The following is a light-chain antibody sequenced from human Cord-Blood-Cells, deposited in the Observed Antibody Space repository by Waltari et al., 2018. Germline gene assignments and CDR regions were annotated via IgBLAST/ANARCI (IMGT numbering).Light chain of an antibody. Sequence: DIQMTQSPSSLSASVGDRVTITCRASQSISSYLNWYQQKPGKAPKLLIYAASSLQSGVPSRCSGSGAGTEFTLTISSLQPEDFATYYCQQSYSTPTFGQGTRLEMK. CDR3: QQSYSTPT. CDR2: AAS. CDR1: QSISSY. J-gene: IGKJ5*01. V-gene: IGKV1-39*01.